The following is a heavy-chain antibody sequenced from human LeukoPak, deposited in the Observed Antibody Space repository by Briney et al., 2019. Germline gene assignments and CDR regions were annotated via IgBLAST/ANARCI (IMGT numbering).Heavy chain of an antibody. D-gene: IGHD6-13*01. CDR1: GGSISSSSYY. Sequence: SETLSLTCTVSGGSISSSSYYWGWIRQPPGKGLEWIGSIYYSGSTYYNPSLKSRVTISVDTSKNQFSLKLSSVTAADTAVYYCARGSWYGAFDYWGQGTLVTVSS. CDR3: ARGSWYGAFDY. V-gene: IGHV4-39*01. J-gene: IGHJ4*02. CDR2: IYYSGST.